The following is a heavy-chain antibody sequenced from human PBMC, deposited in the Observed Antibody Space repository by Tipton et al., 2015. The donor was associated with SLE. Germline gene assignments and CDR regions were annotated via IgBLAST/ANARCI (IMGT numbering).Heavy chain of an antibody. Sequence: TLSLTCTVSGGSISSSSYYWGWIRQPPGKGLEWIGSIYYSRSTYYNPSLKSRVTISVDTSKNQFSLKLSSVTAADTAVYYCASQNSIRGDAFDIWGQGTMVTVSS. D-gene: IGHD2-21*01. V-gene: IGHV4-39*07. CDR2: IYYSRST. J-gene: IGHJ3*02. CDR1: GGSISSSSYY. CDR3: ASQNSIRGDAFDI.